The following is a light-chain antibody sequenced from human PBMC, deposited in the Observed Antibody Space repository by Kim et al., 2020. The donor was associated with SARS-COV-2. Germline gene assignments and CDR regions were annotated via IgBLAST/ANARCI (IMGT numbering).Light chain of an antibody. Sequence: SPGERAPLSCRASQNIRSNYLAWCQQKPGQAPRLLIYDASSRATGIPDRFSGSGSGTDFTLTISRLEPEDFAVYYCHHYGTSGRAFGQGTKVDIK. V-gene: IGKV3-20*01. CDR1: QNIRSNY. CDR3: HHYGTSGRA. J-gene: IGKJ1*01. CDR2: DAS.